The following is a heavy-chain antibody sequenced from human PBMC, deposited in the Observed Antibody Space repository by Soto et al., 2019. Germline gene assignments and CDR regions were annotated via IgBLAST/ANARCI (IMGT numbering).Heavy chain of an antibody. D-gene: IGHD6-13*01. CDR2: IWYDGSNK. Sequence: GGSLRLSCAASGFTFSSYGMHWVRQAPGKGLEWVAVIWYDGSNKYYADSVKGRFTISRDNSKNTLYLQMNSLRAEDTAVYYCASTSSSWSHPFDYWGQGTLVTVSS. J-gene: IGHJ4*02. CDR3: ASTSSSWSHPFDY. CDR1: GFTFSSYG. V-gene: IGHV3-33*01.